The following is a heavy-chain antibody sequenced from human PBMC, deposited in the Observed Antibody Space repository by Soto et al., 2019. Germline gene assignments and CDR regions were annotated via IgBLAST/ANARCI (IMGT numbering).Heavy chain of an antibody. CDR3: AHRESTGTTTYFDS. CDR1: GFSFTTTRMG. D-gene: IGHD1-1*01. V-gene: IGHV2-5*02. Sequence: QITLKEAGPTLAKPTETLTLTCTFSGFSFTTTRMGVGWTRQPPGKALEWLAIIYWDGESRYNPLLRRRLTLTADTSKNQVVLTMTNMDPKDTATSYCAHRESTGTTTYFDSWGQGIPVTVAS. J-gene: IGHJ4*02. CDR2: IYWDGES.